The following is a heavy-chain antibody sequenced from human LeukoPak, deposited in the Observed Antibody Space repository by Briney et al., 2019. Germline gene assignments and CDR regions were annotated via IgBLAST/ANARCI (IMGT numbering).Heavy chain of an antibody. V-gene: IGHV4-34*01. CDR1: GGSISSYY. CDR2: INHSGST. J-gene: IGHJ4*02. D-gene: IGHD3-22*01. Sequence: SETLSLTCTVSGGSISSYYWSWIRQPPGKGLEWIGEINHSGSTNYNPSLKSRVTISVDTSKNQFSLKLSSVTAADTAVYYCAGRQASYDSSGYYYFPLGYWGQGTLVTVSS. CDR3: AGRQASYDSSGYYYFPLGY.